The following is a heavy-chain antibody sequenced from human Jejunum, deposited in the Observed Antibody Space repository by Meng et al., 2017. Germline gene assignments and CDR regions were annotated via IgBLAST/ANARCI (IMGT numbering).Heavy chain of an antibody. CDR1: GDSVNSNSGY. CDR2: ISYSATT. V-gene: IGHV4-39*01. CDR3: ARHCGYRSGCHQYFDY. Sequence: QLQLEESGPGLVKPSETLSPTCTVPGDSVNSNSGYWGWIRQSPGKGLEWIGTISYSATTYYNPSLKTRVTISVDTSKNQVSLNLGSVTAADTGIYHCARHCGYRSGCHQYFDYWGQGTLVTVSS. J-gene: IGHJ4*02. D-gene: IGHD6-19*01.